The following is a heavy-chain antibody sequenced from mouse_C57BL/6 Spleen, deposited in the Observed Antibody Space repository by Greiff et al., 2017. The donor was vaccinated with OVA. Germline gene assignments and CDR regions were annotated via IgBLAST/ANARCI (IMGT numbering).Heavy chain of an antibody. V-gene: IGHV1-69*01. Sequence: VQLQQPGAELVMPGASVKLSCKASGYTFTSYWMHWVKQRPGQGLEWIGEIDPSDSYTNYNQKFKGKSTLTVDKSSSTAYMQLSSLTSEDSAVYYCARSGYYGSTAMDYWGQGTSVTVSS. D-gene: IGHD1-1*01. CDR1: GYTFTSYW. J-gene: IGHJ4*01. CDR2: IDPSDSYT. CDR3: ARSGYYGSTAMDY.